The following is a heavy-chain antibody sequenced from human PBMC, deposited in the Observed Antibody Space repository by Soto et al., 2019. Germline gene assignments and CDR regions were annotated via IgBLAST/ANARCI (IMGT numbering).Heavy chain of an antibody. J-gene: IGHJ5*02. CDR1: DGTIINLGYH. CDR3: VIHGIDYCSSTSSAFDP. CDR2: IYYIGST. D-gene: IGHD2-2*01. V-gene: IGHV4-59*08. Sequence: PQPLTRTVSDGTIINLGYHWSCIQQTPGKGLEWIGYIYYIGSTNYNPSLKSRVTISVDTSKNQFSLELSSVTAADTAVYYCVIHGIDYCSSTSSAFDPWGHGTLVTVSS.